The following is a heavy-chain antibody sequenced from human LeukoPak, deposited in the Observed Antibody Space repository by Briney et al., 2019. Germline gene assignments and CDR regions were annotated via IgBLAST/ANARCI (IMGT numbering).Heavy chain of an antibody. Sequence: ASVKLSCKTSGYTFFEYAIHWVRQAPAQRLEWMGLINPGNDNRKYSQNFHGRVTITRATSASTVYMDLSSLRSEATAVYFCARVTGTYCDYWGQGTLVTVSS. CDR3: ARVTGTYCDY. CDR2: INPGNDNR. V-gene: IGHV1-3*01. D-gene: IGHD3-9*01. CDR1: GYTFFEYA. J-gene: IGHJ4*02.